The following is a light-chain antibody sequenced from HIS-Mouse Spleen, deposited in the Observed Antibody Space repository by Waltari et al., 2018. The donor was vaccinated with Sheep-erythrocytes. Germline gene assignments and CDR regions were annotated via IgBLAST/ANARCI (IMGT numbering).Light chain of an antibody. CDR1: SSDVGGYNY. CDR2: EVS. V-gene: IGLV2-8*01. J-gene: IGLJ1*01. Sequence: QSALTQPPSASGSPGQPVTISCTGTSSDVGGYNYVPWYQQHPGKAPKLMIYEVSKRPSGVPDRFSGSKSGNTASLTISGLQAEDEADYYCCSYAGSYNHVFATGTKVTVL. CDR3: CSYAGSYNHV.